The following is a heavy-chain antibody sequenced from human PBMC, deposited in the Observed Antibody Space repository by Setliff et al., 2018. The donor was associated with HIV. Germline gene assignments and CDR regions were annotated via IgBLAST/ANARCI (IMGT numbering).Heavy chain of an antibody. CDR3: ARGAQDYEDYYFDY. CDR2: INVDNDNT. V-gene: IGHV1-3*01. Sequence: ASVKVSCKASGYTLTTYAMHWVRQAPGQRLEWMGWINVDNDNTKYSQKFQGRVTLTRDTSASTAYMELSGLRSEDTAVYYCARGAQDYEDYYFDYWGQGTLVTVSS. J-gene: IGHJ4*02. CDR1: GYTLTTYA. D-gene: IGHD4-17*01.